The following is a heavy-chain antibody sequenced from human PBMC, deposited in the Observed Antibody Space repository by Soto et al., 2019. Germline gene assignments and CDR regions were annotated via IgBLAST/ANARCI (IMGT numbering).Heavy chain of an antibody. V-gene: IGHV3-53*04. J-gene: IGHJ4*02. D-gene: IGHD6-6*01. CDR3: AREAARPHSEFDY. CDR2: IYSGGST. CDR1: GFPVSSNY. Sequence: GGSLRLSCAASGFPVSSNYMSWVRQAPGKGLEWVSVIYSGGSTYYADSVKGRFTISRHNSKNTLYLQMNSLRAEDTAVYYCAREAARPHSEFDYWGQGTLVTVSS.